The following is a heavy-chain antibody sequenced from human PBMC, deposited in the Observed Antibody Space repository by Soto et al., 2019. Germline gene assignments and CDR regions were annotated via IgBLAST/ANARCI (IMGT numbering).Heavy chain of an antibody. J-gene: IGHJ4*02. CDR1: GFTFTSSA. CDR3: AAGVRYGDYGDY. Sequence: SVKVSCKASGFTFTSSAVQWVRQARGQRLEWIGWIVVGSGNTNYAQKFQERVTITRDMSTSTAYMELSSLRSEDTAVYYCAAGVRYGDYGDYWGQGTLVTVSS. D-gene: IGHD4-17*01. V-gene: IGHV1-58*01. CDR2: IVVGSGNT.